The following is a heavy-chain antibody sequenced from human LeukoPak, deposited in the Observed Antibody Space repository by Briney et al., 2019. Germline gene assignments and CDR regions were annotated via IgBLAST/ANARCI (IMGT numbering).Heavy chain of an antibody. J-gene: IGHJ3*02. D-gene: IGHD2-21*02. V-gene: IGHV3-7*01. CDR3: ARTYCGGDTYACAFDI. Sequence: GGSLRLSCAASGFTFSNNWMIWVRQAPGKGLEWVANIKEDGSAKYYVDSVKGRFTISRDNAKNSLYLQMNSLRAEDTAVYYCARTYCGGDTYACAFDIWGQGTMVTVSS. CDR2: IKEDGSAK. CDR1: GFTFSNNW.